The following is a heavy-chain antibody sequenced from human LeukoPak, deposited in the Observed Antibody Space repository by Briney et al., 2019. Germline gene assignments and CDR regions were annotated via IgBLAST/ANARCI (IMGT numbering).Heavy chain of an antibody. Sequence: GGSLRLSCAASGFTFSNYGMSWVRQAPGKGLEWVSLINYSGDGTAYADSVKGRFTISRNNSKNTLFLQMNSVRAEDTAVYYCAKGTSSWYYYDCWGQGTLVTVSS. V-gene: IGHV3-23*01. J-gene: IGHJ4*02. CDR2: INYSGDGT. CDR3: AKGTSSWYYYDC. D-gene: IGHD6-13*01. CDR1: GFTFSNYG.